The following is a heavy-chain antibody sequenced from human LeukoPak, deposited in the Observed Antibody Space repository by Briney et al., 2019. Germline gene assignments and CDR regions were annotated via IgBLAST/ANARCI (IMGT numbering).Heavy chain of an antibody. CDR1: GFNFSTYT. J-gene: IGHJ6*02. D-gene: IGHD3-10*01. CDR3: ASQGGLLWFGELSGGMDV. CDR2: ISYGGSNK. V-gene: IGHV3-30*04. Sequence: SGGSLRLSCAASGFNFSTYTMHWVRQAPGKGLEWVALISYGGSNKYYADSVKGRFTISRDNSKNTLYLQMNSLRAEDTAVYYCASQGGLLWFGELSGGMDVWGQGTTVTVSS.